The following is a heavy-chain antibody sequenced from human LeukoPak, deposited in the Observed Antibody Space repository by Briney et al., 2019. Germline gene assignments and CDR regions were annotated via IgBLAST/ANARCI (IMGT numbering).Heavy chain of an antibody. D-gene: IGHD6-6*01. J-gene: IGHJ3*02. V-gene: IGHV4-59*01. CDR1: GGSISSYY. CDR3: ARVGSYSSSPNAFDI. Sequence: SETLSLTCTVSGGSISSYYWSWIRQPPGKGLEWIGYIYYSGSTNYNPSLKSRVTISVDTSKNQFSLKLSSVTAADTAVYYCARVGSYSSSPNAFDIWGQGTMVTVSS. CDR2: IYYSGST.